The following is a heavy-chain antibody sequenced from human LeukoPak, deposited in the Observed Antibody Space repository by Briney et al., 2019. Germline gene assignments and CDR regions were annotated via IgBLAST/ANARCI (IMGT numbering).Heavy chain of an antibody. J-gene: IGHJ4*02. Sequence: GESLKISCKGSGYSFTSYWIGWVRQMPGKGLEWMGIIYPGDSDTRYSPSFQGQVTISADKSTSTAYLQWSSLKASDTAMYYCARGYYDILTGSHFFDYWGQGTLVTVSS. CDR2: IYPGDSDT. CDR3: ARGYYDILTGSHFFDY. CDR1: GYSFTSYW. V-gene: IGHV5-51*01. D-gene: IGHD3-9*01.